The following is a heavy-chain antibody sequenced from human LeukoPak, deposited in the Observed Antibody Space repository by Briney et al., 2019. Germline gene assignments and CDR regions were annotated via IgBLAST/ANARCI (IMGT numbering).Heavy chain of an antibody. Sequence: GGSLRLSCAASGFPFSNYFMSWIRQAPGKGLEWISYIGSSGYTIYYSDSVKGRFTISRDNAKNSLYLQMNSLRAEDTALYYCARGKAFEIWGQGTIIPVSS. V-gene: IGHV3-11*04. CDR2: IGSSGYTI. CDR1: GFPFSNYF. CDR3: ARGKAFEI. J-gene: IGHJ3*02.